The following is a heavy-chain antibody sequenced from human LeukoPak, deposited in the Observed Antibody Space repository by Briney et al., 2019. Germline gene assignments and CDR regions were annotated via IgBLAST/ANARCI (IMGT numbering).Heavy chain of an antibody. Sequence: AGGSLRLSCAGSGFIFSGYGLHWVRQAPGKGLEWVSGISGSGGSTYYADSVKGRFTISRDNSKNTLYLQMNSLRAEDTAVYYCAKDLLGIVVVSAFDIWGQGTMVTVSS. CDR2: ISGSGGST. V-gene: IGHV3-23*01. CDR1: GFIFSGYG. J-gene: IGHJ3*02. D-gene: IGHD3-22*01. CDR3: AKDLLGIVVVSAFDI.